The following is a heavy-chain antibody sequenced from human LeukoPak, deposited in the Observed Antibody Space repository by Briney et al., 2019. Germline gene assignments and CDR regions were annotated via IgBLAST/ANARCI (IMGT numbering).Heavy chain of an antibody. D-gene: IGHD2-21*02. CDR3: ARTPPKGDIDT. CDR1: GYSFSNFH. J-gene: IGHJ5*02. Sequence: GPSVKISCKASGYSFSNFHINWVRQASGQGLECIGWVSPKTGDRGYALKFQGRVTMTSDTSETTVYMELRSLTSEDTAVYYCARTPPKGDIDTWGQGTMVTVSS. CDR2: VSPKTGDR. V-gene: IGHV1-8*01.